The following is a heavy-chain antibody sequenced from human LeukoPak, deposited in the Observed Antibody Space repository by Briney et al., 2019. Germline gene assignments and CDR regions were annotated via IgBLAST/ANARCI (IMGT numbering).Heavy chain of an antibody. CDR1: GGSFSGYY. Sequence: PSETLSLTCADYGGSFSGYYWSWIRQPPGKGLEWIGEINHSGSTNYNPSLKSRVTMSIDTSKSQFSLKVNSVTAADTAVYYCARLGGTRFFFDYWGQGTVVTVSS. CDR3: ARLGGTRFFFDY. J-gene: IGHJ4*02. D-gene: IGHD1-26*01. CDR2: INHSGST. V-gene: IGHV4-34*01.